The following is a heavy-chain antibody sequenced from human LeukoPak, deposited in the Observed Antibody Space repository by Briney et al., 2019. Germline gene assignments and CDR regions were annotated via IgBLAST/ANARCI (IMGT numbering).Heavy chain of an antibody. V-gene: IGHV1-2*02. D-gene: IGHD3-10*01. CDR3: ASGREYSGSGSHDDAFDV. Sequence: ASVKVSCKASGYTFTGYHMHWVRQAPEHGLEWMGWINPNSGGTNYAQKFQGRVTMTRDMSISTAYMELSRLGSDDTAVYYCASGREYSGSGSHDDAFDVWGQGTMVTVSS. CDR1: GYTFTGYH. J-gene: IGHJ3*01. CDR2: INPNSGGT.